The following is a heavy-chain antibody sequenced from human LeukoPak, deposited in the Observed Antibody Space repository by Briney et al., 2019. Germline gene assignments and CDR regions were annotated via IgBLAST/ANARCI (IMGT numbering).Heavy chain of an antibody. CDR3: AREMGNCSSTSCYTLGAFDI. CDR2: IIPIFGTA. CDR1: GGTFSSYA. D-gene: IGHD2-2*02. J-gene: IGHJ3*02. Sequence: ASVKVSCKASGGTFSSYAISWVRQAPGQGLEWMGGIIPIFGTANYAQKFQGRVTITTDESTSTAYMELSSLRSEDTAVYYCAREMGNCSSTSCYTLGAFDIWGQGTMVTVSS. V-gene: IGHV1-69*05.